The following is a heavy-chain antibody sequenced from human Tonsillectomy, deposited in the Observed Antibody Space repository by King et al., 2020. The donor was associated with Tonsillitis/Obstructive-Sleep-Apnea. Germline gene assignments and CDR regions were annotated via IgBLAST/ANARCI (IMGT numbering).Heavy chain of an antibody. CDR3: TTESGYSYGYGY. Sequence: VQLVESGGGLVKPGGSLRLSCAASGFTFSNAWMSWVRQAPGKGLEWVGRIKSKTDGGTTDYAAPVKGRFTISRDESKNTLYLQMNSLKTEDTAVYYCTTESGYSYGYGYWGQGTLVPVSS. CDR2: IKSKTDGGTT. V-gene: IGHV3-15*01. J-gene: IGHJ4*02. CDR1: GFTFSNAW. D-gene: IGHD5-18*01.